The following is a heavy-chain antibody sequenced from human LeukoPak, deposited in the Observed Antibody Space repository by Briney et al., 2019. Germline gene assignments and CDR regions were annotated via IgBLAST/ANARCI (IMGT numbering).Heavy chain of an antibody. CDR3: ARGSSGTWDD. CDR2: INEDGSGK. V-gene: IGHV3-7*01. J-gene: IGHJ4*02. D-gene: IGHD6-25*01. Sequence: GGSLRLSCAASGFTFSRYWMTWVRQAPGKGLEWVANINEDGSGKYYVDSVKGRFTISRDNAKNSVYLQMNSLRAEDTAVFYCARGSSGTWDDWGQGTLVTVSS. CDR1: GFTFSRYW.